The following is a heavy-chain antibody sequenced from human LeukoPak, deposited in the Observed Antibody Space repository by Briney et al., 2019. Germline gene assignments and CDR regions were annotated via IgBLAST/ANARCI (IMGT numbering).Heavy chain of an antibody. Sequence: PSETLSLTCSVSGYSISTDYYWGWIRQAPGKVLEWIGIINHRGSTNYNPSLKSRVTISPDTSKNQFSLKLSSVTAADTAVYYCARVGDTSGYYQHFDYWGQGTLVTVSS. D-gene: IGHD3-22*01. CDR3: ARVGDTSGYYQHFDY. V-gene: IGHV4-38-2*02. CDR2: INHRGST. CDR1: GYSISTDYY. J-gene: IGHJ4*01.